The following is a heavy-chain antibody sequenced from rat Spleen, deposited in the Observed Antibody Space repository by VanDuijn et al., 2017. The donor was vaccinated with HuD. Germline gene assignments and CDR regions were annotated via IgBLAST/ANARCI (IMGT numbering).Heavy chain of an antibody. CDR1: GFTFNNYW. V-gene: IGHV5-31*01. CDR2: ITHTDGST. CDR3: TREETLYWYFDF. J-gene: IGHJ1*01. Sequence: EVQLVESGGGLVQPGRSMRLSCAASGFTFNNYWMTWIRQAPGKGLDWVATITHTDGSTYYPDSVKGRFTISRDNAKSTLYLQMNSLRSEDTATYYCTREETLYWYFDFWGPGTMVTVSS. D-gene: IGHD3-4*01.